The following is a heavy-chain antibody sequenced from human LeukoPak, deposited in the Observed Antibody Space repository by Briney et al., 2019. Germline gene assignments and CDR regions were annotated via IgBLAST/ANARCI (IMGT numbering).Heavy chain of an antibody. CDR3: ARDRGSSGWYEDAFDI. Sequence: PGRSLRLSCAASGFTFSSYGMHWVRQAPGRGLEWVAVISYDGSNKYYADSVKGRFTISRDNSKNTLYLQMNSLRAEDTAVYYCARDRGSSGWYEDAFDIWGQGTMVTVSS. CDR2: ISYDGSNK. V-gene: IGHV3-30*03. CDR1: GFTFSSYG. J-gene: IGHJ3*02. D-gene: IGHD6-19*01.